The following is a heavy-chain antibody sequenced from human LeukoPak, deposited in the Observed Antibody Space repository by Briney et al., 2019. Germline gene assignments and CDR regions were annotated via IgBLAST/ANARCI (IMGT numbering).Heavy chain of an antibody. CDR1: GFTFSSYA. CDR2: ISYDGSNK. Sequence: PGRSLRLSCAASGFTFSSYAMHWVRQAPGKGLEWVAVISYDGSNKYYADSVKGRFTISRNDSKNTLYLQMNSLRAEDTAVYYCAKDHQCYDRSGYCPIDCWGQGTLVIVSA. CDR3: AKDHQCYDRSGYCPIDC. J-gene: IGHJ4*02. V-gene: IGHV3-30*04. D-gene: IGHD3-22*01.